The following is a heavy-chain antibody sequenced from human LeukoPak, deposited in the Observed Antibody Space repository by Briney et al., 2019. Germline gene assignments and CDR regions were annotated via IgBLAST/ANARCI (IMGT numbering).Heavy chain of an antibody. V-gene: IGHV3-48*03. D-gene: IGHD6-19*01. CDR2: ITGTGSIT. J-gene: IGHJ4*02. CDR1: GFTFSSYE. Sequence: PGGSLRLSCAASGFTFSSYEMNWVRQAPGKGLEWLSYITGTGSITNHADSVKCRFTISRDNANNSLYLQMNSLRAEDTAVYFCARDATPQYSTGWVYFDSWGQGTLVTVSS. CDR3: ARDATPQYSTGWVYFDS.